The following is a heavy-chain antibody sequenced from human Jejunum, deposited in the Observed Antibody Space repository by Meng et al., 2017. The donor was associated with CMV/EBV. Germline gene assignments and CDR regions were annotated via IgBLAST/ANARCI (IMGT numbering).Heavy chain of an antibody. V-gene: IGHV1-8*01. D-gene: IGHD3-22*01. Sequence: QVQLVQSGAEVKEPGASVKVSCKASGYTFTNYDINWVRQATGEGVEGMGGMNPNSGNTGYAQKFQGRVTMTRNISISTAYMELSSLRSEDTAVYYCARDSDYYDSSDPTLDFWGQGTLVTVSS. J-gene: IGHJ4*02. CDR2: MNPNSGNT. CDR3: ARDSDYYDSSDPTLDF. CDR1: GYTFTNYD.